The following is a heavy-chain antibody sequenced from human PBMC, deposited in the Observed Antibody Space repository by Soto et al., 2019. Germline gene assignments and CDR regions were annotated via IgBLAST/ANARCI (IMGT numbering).Heavy chain of an antibody. V-gene: IGHV3-49*03. Sequence: GGSLRLSCTVSGFSLSDFSMSWFRQAPGKGLEWVAYIRIVAHGETTEYAASVKDRFTISRDDSENIASLQMNSLKTEDTAVYYCARAIRLAGDAFDIWGQGTMVTVSS. J-gene: IGHJ3*02. CDR2: IRIVAHGETT. CDR3: ARAIRLAGDAFDI. CDR1: GFSLSDFS. D-gene: IGHD1-1*01.